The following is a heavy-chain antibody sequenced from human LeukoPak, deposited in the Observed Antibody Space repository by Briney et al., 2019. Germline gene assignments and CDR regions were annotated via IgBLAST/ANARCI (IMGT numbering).Heavy chain of an antibody. CDR1: GGSISSYY. CDR2: IYTSGST. CDR3: ARTYGDYGYWYFDL. Sequence: SETLSHTCTVSGGSISSYYGSWIRQPAGKGLEWIGRIYTSGSTNYNPSLKSRVTMSVDTSKNQFSLKLSSVTAADTAVYYCARTYGDYGYWYFDLWVRGTLVTVSS. J-gene: IGHJ2*01. D-gene: IGHD4-17*01. V-gene: IGHV4-4*07.